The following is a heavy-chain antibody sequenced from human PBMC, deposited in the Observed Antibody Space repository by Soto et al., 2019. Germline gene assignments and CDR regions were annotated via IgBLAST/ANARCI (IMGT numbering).Heavy chain of an antibody. CDR1: GGSISSSNW. Sequence: SETLSLTCAVSGGSISSSNWWSWVRQPPGKGLEWIGEIYHSGSTNYNPSLKSRVTISVDKSKNQFSLKLSSVTAADTAVYYCARERGDSSSWLDYWGQGTLVTVSS. V-gene: IGHV4-4*02. D-gene: IGHD6-13*01. CDR2: IYHSGST. CDR3: ARERGDSSSWLDY. J-gene: IGHJ4*02.